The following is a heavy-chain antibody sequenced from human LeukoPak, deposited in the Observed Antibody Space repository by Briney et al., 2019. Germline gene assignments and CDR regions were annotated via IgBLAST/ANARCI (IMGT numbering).Heavy chain of an antibody. CDR3: AKRGVVIRVILVGFHKEAYYFDS. V-gene: IGHV3-23*01. CDR2: ISGSGGST. Sequence: PGGSLRLSCAASGFTFSSYAMSWVRQAPGKGLEWVSAISGSGGSTYYADSVKGRFTISRDNSKNTLYLQMKSLRAEDTAVYFCAKRGVVIRVILVGFHKEAYYFDSWAREPWSPSPQ. CDR1: GFTFSSYA. D-gene: IGHD3-22*01. J-gene: IGHJ4*02.